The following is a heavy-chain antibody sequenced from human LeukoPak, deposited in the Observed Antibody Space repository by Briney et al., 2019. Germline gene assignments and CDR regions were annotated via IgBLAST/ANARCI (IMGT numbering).Heavy chain of an antibody. J-gene: IGHJ6*02. Sequence: SVKVSCKASGYTFTGYYMHWERQAPGQGLEWMGGIIPIFGTANYAQKFQGRVTITADESTSTAYMELSSLRSEDTAVYYCARETKYYYYGMDAWGQGTTVTVSS. CDR1: GYTFTGYY. D-gene: IGHD1-14*01. CDR2: IIPIFGTA. CDR3: ARETKYYYYGMDA. V-gene: IGHV1-69*13.